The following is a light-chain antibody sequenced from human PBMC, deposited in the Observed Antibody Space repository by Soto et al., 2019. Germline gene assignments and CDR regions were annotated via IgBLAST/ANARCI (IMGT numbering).Light chain of an antibody. CDR1: QSVRNNY. V-gene: IGKV3-20*01. CDR3: QQFGSYPLT. Sequence: EIVLTQSPGTQSLSPGERATLSCRASQSVRNNYLAWYQQKPGQAPRFLIYGASARATGIPDRFSGGGSGTDFTLTISRLEPEDFAVYYCQQFGSYPLTFGGGTKVEIK. J-gene: IGKJ4*01. CDR2: GAS.